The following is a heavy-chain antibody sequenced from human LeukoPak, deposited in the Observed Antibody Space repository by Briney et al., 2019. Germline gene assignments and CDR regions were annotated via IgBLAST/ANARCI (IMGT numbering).Heavy chain of an antibody. V-gene: IGHV4-4*07. D-gene: IGHD2-2*01. Sequence: SETLSLTCTVSGGSISTYYWSWIRQPAGKGLEWIGRIYTSGSTNYNPSLQSRVTMSVDTSKNQFSLKLTSVTAEDTAVYYCARDRGRKYQLRYWYFDPWGRGTLVTVSS. CDR2: IYTSGST. CDR1: GGSISTYY. CDR3: ARDRGRKYQLRYWYFDP. J-gene: IGHJ2*01.